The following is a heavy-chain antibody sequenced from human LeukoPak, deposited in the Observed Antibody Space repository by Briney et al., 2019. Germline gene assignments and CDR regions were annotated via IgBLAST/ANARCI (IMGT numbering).Heavy chain of an antibody. V-gene: IGHV4-59*08. J-gene: IGHJ3*02. D-gene: IGHD6-19*01. CDR3: ARAYSSTAFDI. Sequence: SETLSLTCTVSGGSISSNYWSWIRQPPGKGLEWIGYIYYSGSTNYNPSLKSRVTISVDTSKNQFSLKLSSVTAADTAVYYCARAYSSTAFDIWGQGTMVTVSS. CDR1: GGSISSNY. CDR2: IYYSGST.